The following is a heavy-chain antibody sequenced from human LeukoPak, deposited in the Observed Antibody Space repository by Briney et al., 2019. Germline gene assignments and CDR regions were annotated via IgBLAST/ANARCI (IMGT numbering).Heavy chain of an antibody. CDR3: ARGLDYGDSGWFDP. Sequence: GGSLRLSCAASGFTFSNYAMHWVRQAPGKGLEWVSVIYSGGSTYYADSVKGRFTISRDNSKNTLYLQMNSLRAEDTAVYYCARGLDYGDSGWFDPWGQGTLVTVSS. D-gene: IGHD4-17*01. CDR1: GFTFSNYA. J-gene: IGHJ5*02. CDR2: IYSGGST. V-gene: IGHV3-53*01.